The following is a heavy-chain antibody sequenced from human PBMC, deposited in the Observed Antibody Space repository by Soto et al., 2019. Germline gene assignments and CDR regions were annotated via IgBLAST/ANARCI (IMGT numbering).Heavy chain of an antibody. CDR3: AGLIAAAGGSYYYGMDV. Sequence: QVQLVQSGAEVKKPGASVKVSCKASGYTFTSYDINWVRQATGQGLEWMGWMNPNSGNTGYAQKFQGRVTMTRNTSIRTAYMELSSLRSEDTAVYYCAGLIAAAGGSYYYGMDVWGQGTTVTVSS. J-gene: IGHJ6*02. D-gene: IGHD6-13*01. CDR2: MNPNSGNT. V-gene: IGHV1-8*01. CDR1: GYTFTSYD.